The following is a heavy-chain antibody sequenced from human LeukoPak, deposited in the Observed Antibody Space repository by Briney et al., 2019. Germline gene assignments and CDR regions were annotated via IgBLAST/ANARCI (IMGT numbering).Heavy chain of an antibody. CDR2: ISWNSGSV. V-gene: IGHV3-9*01. J-gene: IGHJ4*02. CDR3: ARSIMITFGGVIVGGKAFDY. CDR1: GFTFDGYA. Sequence: PGGSLRLSCAASGFTFDGYAMHWVRQAPGKGLEWVSGISWNSGSVGYAESVKGRFTISRDNAKNSLFLQMNSLRAEDTAVYYCARSIMITFGGVIVGGKAFDYWGQGTLVTVSS. D-gene: IGHD3-16*02.